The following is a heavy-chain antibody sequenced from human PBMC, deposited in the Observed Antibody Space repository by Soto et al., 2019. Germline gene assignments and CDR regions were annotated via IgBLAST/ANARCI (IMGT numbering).Heavy chain of an antibody. Sequence: QVRLQGSGPGLVKPSETLSLTCTVSGGSISGYYWSWIRQPAGKGLEWIGRVYSSGSTNYDPSLKSRVTMSVDTSKKQFSLKLSSVTAADTAVYYCAREGYYDSSGYYLDYWGQGTLVTVSS. V-gene: IGHV4-4*07. J-gene: IGHJ4*02. D-gene: IGHD3-22*01. CDR2: VYSSGST. CDR1: GGSISGYY. CDR3: AREGYYDSSGYYLDY.